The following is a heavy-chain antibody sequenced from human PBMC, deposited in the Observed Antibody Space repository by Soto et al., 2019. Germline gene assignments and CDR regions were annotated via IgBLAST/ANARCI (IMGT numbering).Heavy chain of an antibody. V-gene: IGHV3-23*01. CDR2: ISGSGGST. D-gene: IGHD4-17*01. J-gene: IGHJ4*02. CDR3: AKDPSMTTVTYVDY. CDR1: GFTFSSYA. Sequence: EVQLLESGGGLVKPGGSLRLSCAASGFTFSSYALTWVRQAPGKGLEWVSAISGSGGSTYYADSVKGRFTISRDNSKNTLYLQINSLRAEDTAVYYCAKDPSMTTVTYVDYWGQGTLVTVSS.